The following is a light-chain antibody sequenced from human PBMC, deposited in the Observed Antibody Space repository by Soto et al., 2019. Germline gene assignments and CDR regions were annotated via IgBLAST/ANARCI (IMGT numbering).Light chain of an antibody. CDR2: STS. CDR3: QQSYTIVTWT. Sequence: DIQMTQSPSSLSASIGDRVTITCRASQSISSYLNWYQQRPGKAPKLLIHSTSSLQSGVPSRFSGSGSGTDFTLTISSLQPEDSATYYCQQSYTIVTWTFGQGTKVEIQ. J-gene: IGKJ1*01. V-gene: IGKV1-39*01. CDR1: QSISSY.